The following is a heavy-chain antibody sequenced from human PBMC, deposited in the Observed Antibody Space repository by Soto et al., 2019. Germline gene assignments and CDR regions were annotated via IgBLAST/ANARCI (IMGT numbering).Heavy chain of an antibody. D-gene: IGHD1-26*01. CDR1: GYTFTGHY. Sequence: PGASVKVSCKASGYTFTGHYIHWVRQAPEQGPEWMGEIGPESGATRYAQRFQGRVTMTRDMSITTVYMELNNLSPDDTAVYYCGRGVSAGVDYWGQGTLVTVSS. CDR2: IGPESGAT. J-gene: IGHJ4*02. CDR3: GRGVSAGVDY. V-gene: IGHV1-2*02.